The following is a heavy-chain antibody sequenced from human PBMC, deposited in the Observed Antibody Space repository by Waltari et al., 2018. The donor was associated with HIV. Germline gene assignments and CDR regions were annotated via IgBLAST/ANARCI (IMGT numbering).Heavy chain of an antibody. CDR3: ARVSDSYGTVFEY. J-gene: IGHJ4*02. CDR1: GGSISSGNYY. CDR2: IQHSGST. D-gene: IGHD3-10*01. Sequence: QVQLQESGPGLVKSSQTLSLTCTVSGGSISSGNYYWYWIRQHPGKGLEWIGYIQHSGSTYYNPSLKSRVSISVNTSKNQFSLNLTSVTAADTAVYYCARVSDSYGTVFEYWGQGTLVSVSS. V-gene: IGHV4-31*03.